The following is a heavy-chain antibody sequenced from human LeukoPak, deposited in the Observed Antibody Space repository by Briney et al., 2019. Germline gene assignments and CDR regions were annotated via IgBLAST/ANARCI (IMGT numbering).Heavy chain of an antibody. CDR2: IYYSGST. V-gene: IGHV4-31*03. D-gene: IGHD3-3*01. CDR3: ARVIYYDFWSGKGYFDY. Sequence: NPSETLSLTCTVSGGSISSGGYYWSWIRQHPGKGLEWIGYIYYSGSTYYNPSLKSRVTISVEASKNQFSLKLSSVTAADTAVYYCARVIYYDFWSGKGYFDYWGQGTLVTVSS. J-gene: IGHJ4*02. CDR1: GGSISSGGYY.